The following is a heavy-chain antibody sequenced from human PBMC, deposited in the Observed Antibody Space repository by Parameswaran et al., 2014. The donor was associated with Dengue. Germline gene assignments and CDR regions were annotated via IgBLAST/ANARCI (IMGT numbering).Heavy chain of an antibody. V-gene: IGHV3-30-3*01. J-gene: IGHJ4*02. CDR3: ARDEYYDILTGPDY. D-gene: IGHD3-9*01. CDR2: ISYDGSNK. Sequence: WVRQAPGKGLEWVAVISYDGSNKYYADSVKGRFTISRDNSKNTLYLQMNSLRAEDTAVYYCARDEYYDILTGPDYWGQGTLVTVSS.